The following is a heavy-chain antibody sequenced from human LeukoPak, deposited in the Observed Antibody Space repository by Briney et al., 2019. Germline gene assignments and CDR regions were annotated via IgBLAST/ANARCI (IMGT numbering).Heavy chain of an antibody. J-gene: IGHJ4*02. Sequence: SGPSLIISCSASGITFSDYYKSWIRQAPGKGMEWVSYISSSSSYTDYADSVKGRFTISRDNAKNSLNLQMNSLRAEDTAVYYCARDSGYSGYSDYWGQGTLVTVSS. D-gene: IGHD5-12*01. CDR1: GITFSDYY. CDR3: ARDSGYSGYSDY. V-gene: IGHV3-11*05. CDR2: ISSSSSYT.